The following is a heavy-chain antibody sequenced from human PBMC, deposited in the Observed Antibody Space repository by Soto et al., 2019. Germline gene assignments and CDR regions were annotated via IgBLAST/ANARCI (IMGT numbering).Heavy chain of an antibody. D-gene: IGHD3-16*01. V-gene: IGHV6-1*01. Sequence: SQTLSLTCAISGDSVSRNSAAWNWIRQSPSGGLEWLGRTYYRSKWYSDYAVSVKSRITINPDTSKNQFSLQLNSVTPEDTAVYYCARGAYYYYGMDVWGQGTTVTVSS. CDR3: ARGAYYYYGMDV. CDR1: GDSVSRNSAA. J-gene: IGHJ6*02. CDR2: TYYRSKWYS.